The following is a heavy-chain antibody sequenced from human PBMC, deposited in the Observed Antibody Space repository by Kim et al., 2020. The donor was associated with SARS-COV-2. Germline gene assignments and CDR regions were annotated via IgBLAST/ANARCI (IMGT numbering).Heavy chain of an antibody. D-gene: IGHD3-9*01. CDR2: IDPSDSYT. J-gene: IGHJ3*02. Sequence: GESLKISCKGSGYSFTSYWISWVRQMPGKGLEWMGRIDPSDSYTNYSPSFQGHVTISPDKSISTACLQWSSLKASDTAMYYCARRYYDILTGAFDIWGRGTMVTVSS. CDR3: ARRYYDILTGAFDI. V-gene: IGHV5-10-1*01. CDR1: GYSFTSYW.